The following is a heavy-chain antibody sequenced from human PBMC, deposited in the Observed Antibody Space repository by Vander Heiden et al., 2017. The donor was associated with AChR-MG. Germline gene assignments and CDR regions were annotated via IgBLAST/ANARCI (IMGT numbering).Heavy chain of an antibody. D-gene: IGHD1-26*01. CDR2: ISSNGQSR. V-gene: IGHV3-30*04. CDR1: GFTFNALA. CDR3: ATWSSVGVTRPLDY. Sequence: QVQLVESGGGVVKPGRSLRLSCATAGFTFNALAMYWVRQIPNKGLELVAFISSNGQSRAYADSVRGRFTISRDNSKNTLFLQMENLRLEDTAVYYCATWSSVGVTRPLDYWGQGTLVTVSS. J-gene: IGHJ4*02.